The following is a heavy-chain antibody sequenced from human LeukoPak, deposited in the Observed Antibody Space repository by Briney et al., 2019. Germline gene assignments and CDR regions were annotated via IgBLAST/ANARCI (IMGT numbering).Heavy chain of an antibody. CDR2: IYSGGST. D-gene: IGHD5-18*01. V-gene: IGHV3-66*01. Sequence: GGSLRLSCAASRFTVSSNYMTWVRQAAGKGLEWVSVIYSGGSTYYADSVKGRFTISRDNSKNTLYLQMNSLRAEDTAVYYCARDPGYNYGFDYWGQGTLVAVSS. CDR1: RFTVSSNY. J-gene: IGHJ4*02. CDR3: ARDPGYNYGFDY.